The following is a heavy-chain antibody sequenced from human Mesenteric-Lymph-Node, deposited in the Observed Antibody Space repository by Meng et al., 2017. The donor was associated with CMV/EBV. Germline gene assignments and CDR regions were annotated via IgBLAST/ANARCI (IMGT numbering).Heavy chain of an antibody. Sequence: CAVSGFTFSSHWMHWVRQAPGKGLVWVSRINTDGSYTNYADSVRGRFTISRDNAKNTLYLQMNSLRAEDTAVYFCAREIFYDSSGFESWGQGTLVTVSS. CDR3: AREIFYDSSGFES. CDR1: GFTFSSHW. D-gene: IGHD3-22*01. J-gene: IGHJ4*02. CDR2: INTDGSYT. V-gene: IGHV3-74*01.